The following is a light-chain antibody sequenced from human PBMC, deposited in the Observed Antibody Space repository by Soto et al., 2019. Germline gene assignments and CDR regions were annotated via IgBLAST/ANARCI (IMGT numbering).Light chain of an antibody. CDR2: AAS. V-gene: IGKV1-39*01. CDR1: QSISSY. CDR3: QQSYSNPLT. Sequence: DIQMTQSPSSLSASVGDRVTMTCRASQSISSYLNWYQQKPGKAPKLLIYAASSLQSGVPSRFSGCGSGADFSLTIISLQPEDFATYYWQQSYSNPLTFGGGTKVDIK. J-gene: IGKJ4*01.